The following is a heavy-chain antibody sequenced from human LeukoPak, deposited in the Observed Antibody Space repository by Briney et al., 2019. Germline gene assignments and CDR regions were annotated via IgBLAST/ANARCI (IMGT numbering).Heavy chain of an antibody. V-gene: IGHV3-30-3*02. Sequence: GGSLRLSCVASGFTFSRYDVHWVRQAPGKGLEWVAVIAYDGNNKIYADSVKGRFTISRDNSKNTLYLQMNSLRAEDTAVYYCAKFLLGVRGAVDYWGQGTLVTVSS. CDR2: IAYDGNNK. CDR3: AKFLLGVRGAVDY. CDR1: GFTFSRYD. D-gene: IGHD3-10*01. J-gene: IGHJ4*02.